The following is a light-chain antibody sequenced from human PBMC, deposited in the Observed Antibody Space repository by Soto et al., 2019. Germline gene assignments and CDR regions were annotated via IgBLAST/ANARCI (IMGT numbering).Light chain of an antibody. Sequence: ENVLAQSPGTLSLSPGERATLSCRSSQSLGRTYLAWYQHKPGQAPRTLIHDVSNRVTGIPDRFSGSGSGTNFTLTISRLEPEDFAVYYCHQYDTSPLTFGGGTKVEI. CDR2: DVS. CDR1: QSLGRTY. CDR3: HQYDTSPLT. J-gene: IGKJ4*02. V-gene: IGKV3-20*01.